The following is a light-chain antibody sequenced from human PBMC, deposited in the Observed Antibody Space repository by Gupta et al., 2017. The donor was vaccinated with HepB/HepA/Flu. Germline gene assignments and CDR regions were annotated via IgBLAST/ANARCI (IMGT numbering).Light chain of an antibody. J-gene: IGKJ2*01. CDR2: VGV. Sequence: IVMTQSPVSLPVTPGEPASISCRSSRSLLDSNGYHYVEWYVQKPGQSPQLLIFVGVHRAYGVPARFSNSGSGTDFTLEISRVEAEDVGVYYCMQALQTPYTFGQGTTLEIK. CDR1: RSLLDSNGYHY. V-gene: IGKV2-28*01. CDR3: MQALQTPYT.